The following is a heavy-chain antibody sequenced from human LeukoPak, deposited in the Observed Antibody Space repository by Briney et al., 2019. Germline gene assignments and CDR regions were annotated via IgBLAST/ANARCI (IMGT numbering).Heavy chain of an antibody. D-gene: IGHD1-1*01. Sequence: SETLSLTCTVSGGSISSYYWSWIRQPPGKGLEWIGEINHSGSTNYNPSLKSRVTISVDTSKNQFSLKLSSVTAADTAVYYCARGTGTMIYWGQGTLVTVSS. CDR2: INHSGST. J-gene: IGHJ4*02. CDR1: GGSISSYY. V-gene: IGHV4-34*01. CDR3: ARGTGTMIY.